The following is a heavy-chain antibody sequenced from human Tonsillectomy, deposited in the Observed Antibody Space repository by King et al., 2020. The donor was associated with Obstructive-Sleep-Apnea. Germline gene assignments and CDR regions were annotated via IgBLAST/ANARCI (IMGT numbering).Heavy chain of an antibody. Sequence: QLVQSGAEVKKPGASVKVSCKASGYPFTTYEISWVRQTTGQGLEWMGWMNPDSGDTRFAQKFQGRVTMTRDTSTSTAYMELSSLRSEDTAVYYCATCVRDYFDSGGYCSFDYWGQGTLVAVSS. CDR1: GYPFTTYE. CDR3: ATCVRDYFDSGGYCSFDY. CDR2: MNPDSGDT. J-gene: IGHJ4*02. V-gene: IGHV1-8*01. D-gene: IGHD3-22*01.